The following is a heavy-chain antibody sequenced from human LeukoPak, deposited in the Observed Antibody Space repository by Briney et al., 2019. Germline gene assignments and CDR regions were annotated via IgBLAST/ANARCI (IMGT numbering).Heavy chain of an antibody. D-gene: IGHD6-19*01. CDR3: AREKAYSSGWPEYYYYYYMDV. J-gene: IGHJ6*03. V-gene: IGHV3-21*01. Sequence: PGGSLRPSCAASGFTFSSYSMNWVRQAPGKGLEWVSSISSSSSYIYYADSVKGRFTISRDNSKNTLYLQMNSLRAEDTAVYYCAREKAYSSGWPEYYYYYYMDVWGKGTTVTVSS. CDR2: ISSSSSYI. CDR1: GFTFSSYS.